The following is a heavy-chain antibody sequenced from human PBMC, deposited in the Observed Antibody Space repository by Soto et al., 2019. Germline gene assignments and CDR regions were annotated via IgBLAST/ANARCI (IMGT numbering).Heavy chain of an antibody. Sequence: EVQLLESGGGLEQPGGSLRLSCAASGFTFSTYAMSWVRQAPGKGLEWVSAIGTSGGSTYYADSVKGRFTISRDNSKNTLYLQMNPLRAEDTAVYFCARGIAGSSSARSNDYWGQGTLVTVSS. D-gene: IGHD6-6*01. CDR1: GFTFSTYA. CDR3: ARGIAGSSSARSNDY. V-gene: IGHV3-23*01. CDR2: IGTSGGST. J-gene: IGHJ4*02.